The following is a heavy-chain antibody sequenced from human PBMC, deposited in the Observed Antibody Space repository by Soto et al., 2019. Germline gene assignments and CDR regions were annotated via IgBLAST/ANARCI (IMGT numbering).Heavy chain of an antibody. V-gene: IGHV3-30*18. Sequence: PGGSLRLSCAASGFTFSSYGMHWVRQAPGKGLEWVAVISYDGSHKASADSVKGRFAISRDNSKNTLFLQMNSLRVEDTAVYYCAKDLVKTSNWPADWGQVTLVPVSS. CDR3: AKDLVKTSNWPAD. J-gene: IGHJ4*02. CDR2: ISYDGSHK. CDR1: GFTFSSYG. D-gene: IGHD2-2*01.